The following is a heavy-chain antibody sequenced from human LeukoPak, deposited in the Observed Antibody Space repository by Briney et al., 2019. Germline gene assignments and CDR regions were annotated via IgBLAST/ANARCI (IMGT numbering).Heavy chain of an antibody. D-gene: IGHD3-16*01. CDR1: GYTFTDFTDYY. CDR2: ISVYNGDT. V-gene: IGHV1-18*04. CDR3: ARRIKIQGVYVFDY. J-gene: IGHJ4*02. Sequence: ASVKVSCKASGYTFTDFTDYYMHWVRQAPGQGLEWMGWISVYNGDTDYLQNLQGRLTMTTETSTSTAYMELRSLRSDDTAVYYCARRIKIQGVYVFDYWGQGALITVSP.